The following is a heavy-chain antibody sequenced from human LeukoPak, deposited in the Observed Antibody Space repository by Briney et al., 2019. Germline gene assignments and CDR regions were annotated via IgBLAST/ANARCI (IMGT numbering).Heavy chain of an antibody. CDR3: ARDRYDILTGYVRFDY. Sequence: GGSLRLSCAASGFTFSSYSMNWVRQAPGKGLEWVSYISSSSGTIYYADPVKGRFTISRDNAKNSLYLQMNSLRAEDTAVYYCARDRYDILTGYVRFDYWGQGTLVTVSS. V-gene: IGHV3-48*01. D-gene: IGHD3-9*01. CDR2: ISSSSGTI. J-gene: IGHJ4*02. CDR1: GFTFSSYS.